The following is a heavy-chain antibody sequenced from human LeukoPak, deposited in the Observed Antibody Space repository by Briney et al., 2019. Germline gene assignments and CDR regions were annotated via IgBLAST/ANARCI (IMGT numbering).Heavy chain of an antibody. CDR3: VRPHSVVVTGTDGWFDS. J-gene: IGHJ5*01. Sequence: PGGSLRLSCAASGFTFSSYWMSWVRQAPGKGLEWVANIKQDGSEKYYVDSVKGRFTISRDNAKNSLYLQMNSLRAEDTAVYYCVRPHSVVVTGTDGWFDSWGQGTLVTVSS. V-gene: IGHV3-7*01. D-gene: IGHD2-21*02. CDR2: IKQDGSEK. CDR1: GFTFSSYW.